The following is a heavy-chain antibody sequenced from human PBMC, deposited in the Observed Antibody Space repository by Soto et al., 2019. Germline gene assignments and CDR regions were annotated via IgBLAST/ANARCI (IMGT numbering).Heavy chain of an antibody. Sequence: GGSLRLSCAASGFTFDDYAMHWVRQAPGKGLEWVSGISWNSGSIGYADSVKGRFTISRDNAKNSLYLQMNSLRAEDTALYYCAKVHSPFSPQPPNDYIWGRELDYYYYYMDVWGKGTTVTVSS. D-gene: IGHD3-16*01. CDR3: AKVHSPFSPQPPNDYIWGRELDYYYYYMDV. CDR1: GFTFDDYA. J-gene: IGHJ6*03. CDR2: ISWNSGSI. V-gene: IGHV3-9*01.